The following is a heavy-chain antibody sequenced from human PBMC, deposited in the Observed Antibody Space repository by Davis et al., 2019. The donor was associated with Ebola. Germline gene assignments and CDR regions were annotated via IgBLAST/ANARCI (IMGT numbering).Heavy chain of an antibody. J-gene: IGHJ3*02. CDR3: AKGNSGSYFGAFDI. D-gene: IGHD1-26*01. CDR1: GFSFSSFA. V-gene: IGHV3-23*01. Sequence: GESLKISCAASGFSFSSFAMSWLRQAPGKGLEWVSAISGSGGSTYYTDSVKGRFTISRDNSKNTLYLQMNSLRAEDTAVYYCAKGNSGSYFGAFDIWGQGTMVTVSS. CDR2: ISGSGGST.